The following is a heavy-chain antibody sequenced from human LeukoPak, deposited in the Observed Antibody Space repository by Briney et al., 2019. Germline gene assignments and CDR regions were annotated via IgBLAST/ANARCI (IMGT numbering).Heavy chain of an antibody. J-gene: IGHJ5*02. D-gene: IGHD3-3*01. CDR2: IIPILGIA. V-gene: IGHV1-69*04. Sequence: SVKVSFKSSGCTFSIYAIRWVRQAPAQGLEWMGRIIPILGIANYAQKFQGRVTMTADKSTSTAYMEVSSLRSEDTAVYYCARTIRSGYVFGWFDPWGQGTLVTVSS. CDR1: GCTFSIYA. CDR3: ARTIRSGYVFGWFDP.